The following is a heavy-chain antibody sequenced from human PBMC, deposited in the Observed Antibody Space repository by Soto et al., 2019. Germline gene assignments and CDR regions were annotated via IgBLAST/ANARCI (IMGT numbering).Heavy chain of an antibody. CDR2: LYYSGST. J-gene: IGHJ4*02. V-gene: IGHV4-59*08. Sequence: QVQLQESGPGLVKPSETLSLTCSVSGGSSGSYYWSWIRQPPGKGLEWIGCLYYSGSTNYNPSLKSRVTISVDTSKSHFSLKLSSVTAADTAVYYCARGGWRQIDYWGQGTLVTVSS. D-gene: IGHD3-3*01. CDR1: GGSSGSYY. CDR3: ARGGWRQIDY.